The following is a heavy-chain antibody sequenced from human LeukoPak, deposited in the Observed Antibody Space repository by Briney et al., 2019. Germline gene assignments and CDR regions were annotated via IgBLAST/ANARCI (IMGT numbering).Heavy chain of an antibody. CDR3: ARGGDYDILTGYAYVYFDY. Sequence: SETLSLTCTVSGGSISSYYWSWIRQPAGKGLEWIGRIYTSGSTNYNPSLKSRVTMSVDTSKNQFSLKLSSVTAADTAVYYCARGGDYDILTGYAYVYFDYWGQGTLVTVSS. V-gene: IGHV4-4*07. CDR2: IYTSGST. CDR1: GGSISSYY. J-gene: IGHJ4*02. D-gene: IGHD3-9*01.